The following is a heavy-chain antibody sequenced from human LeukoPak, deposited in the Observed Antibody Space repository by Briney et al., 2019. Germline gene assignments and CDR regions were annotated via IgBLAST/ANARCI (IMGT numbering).Heavy chain of an antibody. J-gene: IGHJ4*02. V-gene: IGHV3-53*01. Sequence: GGSLRLSCAASGFTVSSNYMSWVRQAPGKGLEWVSVIYSGGSTYYADSVKGRFTISRDTPKNTLYLQMNSLRVEDTAVYYCASWPVGWYGEDSWGQGTLVTVSS. CDR2: IYSGGST. CDR3: ASWPVGWYGEDS. D-gene: IGHD6-19*01. CDR1: GFTVSSNY.